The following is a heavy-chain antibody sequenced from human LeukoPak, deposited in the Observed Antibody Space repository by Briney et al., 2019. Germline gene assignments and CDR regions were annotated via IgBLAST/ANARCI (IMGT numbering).Heavy chain of an antibody. Sequence: SETLSLTCTVSGGSISGYYWSWIRQPPGKGLEWIGYTSYSGSTNYNPSLKSRVTTSVDTSKNQFSLKLSSVTAADTAVYYCARRPSSTWYFDYWGQGTLVTVSS. V-gene: IGHV4-59*08. J-gene: IGHJ4*02. CDR2: TSYSGST. CDR1: GGSISGYY. D-gene: IGHD6-6*01. CDR3: ARRPSSTWYFDY.